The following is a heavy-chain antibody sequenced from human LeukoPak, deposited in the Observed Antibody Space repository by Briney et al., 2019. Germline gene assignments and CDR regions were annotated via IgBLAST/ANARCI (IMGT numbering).Heavy chain of an antibody. CDR1: GFTFSSYV. V-gene: IGHV3-64*01. Sequence: PGGSLRLSCAASGFTFSSYVMHWVRQAPGKGLEYASAISGNGGSTYYANSVKGRFTISRDNSKNTLYLRMGSLRAEDMAVYYCARGAIVGATLSAFDIWGQGTMVTVSS. J-gene: IGHJ3*02. D-gene: IGHD1-26*01. CDR3: ARGAIVGATLSAFDI. CDR2: ISGNGGST.